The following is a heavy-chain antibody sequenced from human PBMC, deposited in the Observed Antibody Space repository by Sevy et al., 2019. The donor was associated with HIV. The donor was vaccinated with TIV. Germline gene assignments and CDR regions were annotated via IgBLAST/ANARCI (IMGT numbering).Heavy chain of an antibody. J-gene: IGHJ5*02. Sequence: GSLRLSCAASGFTFNDYALHWVRQAPGKGLEWVAIISSDGDNTYYADTVKGRFTISRDNSKNTLYLQMNRLRAEDNAFYYCVREGAPYRNIRYCSGNNCFYNWFDPWGQGTLVTVSS. CDR2: ISSDGDNT. CDR3: VREGAPYRNIRYCSGNNCFYNWFDP. CDR1: GFTFNDYA. D-gene: IGHD2-15*01. V-gene: IGHV3-30-3*01.